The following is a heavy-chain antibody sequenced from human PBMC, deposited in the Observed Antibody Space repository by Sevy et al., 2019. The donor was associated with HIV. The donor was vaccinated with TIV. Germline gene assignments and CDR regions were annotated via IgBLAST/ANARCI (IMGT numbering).Heavy chain of an antibody. V-gene: IGHV3-23*01. CDR2: ISGSGGST. CDR1: GFTFSSYA. J-gene: IGHJ3*02. Sequence: GGSLRLSCAASGFTFSSYALNWVRQAPGKGLEWVSTISGSGGSTYYAASVKGRFTISRDNSKNTLDLQMDSLRAEETAVYYCAKDRYHTSGYYPEGAFDIWGQGTMVTVSS. CDR3: AKDRYHTSGYYPEGAFDI. D-gene: IGHD3-22*01.